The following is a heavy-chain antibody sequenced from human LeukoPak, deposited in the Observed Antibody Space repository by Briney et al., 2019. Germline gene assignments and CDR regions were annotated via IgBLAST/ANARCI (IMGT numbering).Heavy chain of an antibody. CDR1: GYTFTSYY. Sequence: ASVKVSCKASGYTFTSYYMHWVRQAPGQGLEWMGIINPSGDSTSYAQKFQGRVTMTRDTSTSTVYMELSSLRSEDTAVYYCARVEGSLDPFDYWGQGTLVTVSS. J-gene: IGHJ4*02. D-gene: IGHD3/OR15-3a*01. V-gene: IGHV1-46*01. CDR2: INPSGDST. CDR3: ARVEGSLDPFDY.